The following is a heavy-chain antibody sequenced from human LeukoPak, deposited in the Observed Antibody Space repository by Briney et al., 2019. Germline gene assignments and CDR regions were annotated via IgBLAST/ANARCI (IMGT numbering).Heavy chain of an antibody. V-gene: IGHV3-48*01. CDR1: GFTFSDYS. D-gene: IGHD5-24*01. Sequence: GGSLRLSRAASGFTFSDYSMNWVRQAPGEGLEWISYIGIDSGNTNCADSVRGRFTISGDKAKNSLYLQMNSLRVEDTAVYYCARDYKYAFDNWGQGTLVTVSS. CDR2: IGIDSGNT. J-gene: IGHJ4*02. CDR3: ARDYKYAFDN.